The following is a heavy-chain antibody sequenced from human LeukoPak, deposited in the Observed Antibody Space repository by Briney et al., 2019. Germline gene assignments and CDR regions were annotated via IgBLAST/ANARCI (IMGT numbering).Heavy chain of an antibody. CDR3: ARGCSNGFDV. CDR2: INRDGGET. J-gene: IGHJ3*01. D-gene: IGHD2-8*01. V-gene: IGHV3-7*03. Sequence: GRTLRLSRAVSVFTFSSYWVNWVRGAPGNGREWVDNINRDGGETYCVDYEEGRLTISRDNAKNSLSLQMNSLRAEDTAVYYCARGCSNGFDVWGRGTMVTVSA. CDR1: VFTFSSYW.